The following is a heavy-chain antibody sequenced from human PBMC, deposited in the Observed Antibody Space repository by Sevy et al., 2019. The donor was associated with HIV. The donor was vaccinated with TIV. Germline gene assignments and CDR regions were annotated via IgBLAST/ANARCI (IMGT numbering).Heavy chain of an antibody. Sequence: GGSLRLSCAASGFTFSSYAMHWVRQAPGKGLEWVAVISYDGSNKYYADSLKGCFTTSRDNSKNTLYLQMNSLRAEDTAVYYCARDNDISAARTGYFDYWGQGTLVTVSS. J-gene: IGHJ4*02. V-gene: IGHV3-30-3*01. CDR1: GFTFSSYA. CDR2: ISYDGSNK. CDR3: ARDNDISAARTGYFDY. D-gene: IGHD3-9*01.